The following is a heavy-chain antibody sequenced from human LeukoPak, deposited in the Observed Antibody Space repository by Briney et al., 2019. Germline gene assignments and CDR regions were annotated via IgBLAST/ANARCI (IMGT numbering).Heavy chain of an antibody. CDR3: ARDGGPSYYYYYMDV. Sequence: SETLSLTCAVSGGSISSSNWWSWVRQPPGKGLEWIGEIYHSGSTNYNPSLKSRVTISVDKSKNQFSLKLSSVTAADTAVYYCARDGGPSYYYYYMDVWGKGTTVTVSS. J-gene: IGHJ6*03. CDR1: GGSISSSNW. D-gene: IGHD2-15*01. CDR2: IYHSGST. V-gene: IGHV4-4*02.